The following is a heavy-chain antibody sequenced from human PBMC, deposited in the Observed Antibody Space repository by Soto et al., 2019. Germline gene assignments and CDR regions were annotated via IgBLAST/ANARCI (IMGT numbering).Heavy chain of an antibody. V-gene: IGHV5-10-1*01. CDR2: IDPSDSYT. D-gene: IGHD1-26*01. CDR3: ASSAGWELLSRYYYYYGMDV. J-gene: IGHJ6*02. Sequence: PGESLKISCKGSGYSFTSYWISWVRQMPGKGLEWMGRIDPSDSYTNYSPSFQGHVTISADKSISTAYLQWSSLKASDTAMYYCASSAGWELLSRYYYYYGMDVWGQGTTVTVSS. CDR1: GYSFTSYW.